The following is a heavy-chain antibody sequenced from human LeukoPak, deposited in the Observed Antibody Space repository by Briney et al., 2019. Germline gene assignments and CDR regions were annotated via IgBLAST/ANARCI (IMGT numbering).Heavy chain of an antibody. V-gene: IGHV1-18*01. CDR2: ISAYNGNT. CDR1: GYTFTSYG. D-gene: IGHD1-26*01. Sequence: GASVKVSCTASGYTFTSYGISWVRQAPGQGLEWMGWISAYNGNTNYAQKLQGRVTMTTDTSTSTAYMELRSLRSDDTAVYYCARVQPWELTQMARSFDPWGQGTLVTVSS. CDR3: ARVQPWELTQMARSFDP. J-gene: IGHJ5*02.